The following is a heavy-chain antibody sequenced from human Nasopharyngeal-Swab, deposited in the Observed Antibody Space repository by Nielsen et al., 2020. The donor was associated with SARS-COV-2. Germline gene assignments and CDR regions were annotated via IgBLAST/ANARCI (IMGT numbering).Heavy chain of an antibody. V-gene: IGHV3-30-3*01. CDR2: ISYDGSNK. D-gene: IGHD4-17*01. J-gene: IGHJ4*02. CDR3: ARDAPAHYGAFY. CDR1: GFTFSSYA. Sequence: GGSLRLSCAASGFTFSSYAMHWVRQAPGKGLEWVAVISYDGSNKYYADSVKGRFTISRDNSKNTLYLQMDSLRGEDTAAYYCARDAPAHYGAFYWGRGTLVTVSS.